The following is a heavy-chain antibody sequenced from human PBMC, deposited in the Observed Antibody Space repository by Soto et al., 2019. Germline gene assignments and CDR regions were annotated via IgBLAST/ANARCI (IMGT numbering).Heavy chain of an antibody. CDR1: GFSFSDYS. J-gene: IGHJ4*02. CDR3: AREGAGGAATFDY. V-gene: IGHV3-48*02. Sequence: PGGSLRLSCSASGFSFSDYSMNWVRQAPGKGLEWVSYISGSSSTIYYGDSMKGRFTISRDNAKNSLFLQMNSMRDEDTAVYYCAREGAGGAATFDYWGQGTLVTVS. D-gene: IGHD1-26*01. CDR2: ISGSSSTI.